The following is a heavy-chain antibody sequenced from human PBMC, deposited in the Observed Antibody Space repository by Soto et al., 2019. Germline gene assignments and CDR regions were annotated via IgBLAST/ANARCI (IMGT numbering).Heavy chain of an antibody. CDR3: ARGVGSGSYYNQYNWFDP. CDR2: INVYNGNT. Sequence: QVQLVQSGGEVKKPGASVKVSCKASGYTFTNYGISWVRQAPGQGLEWMGWINVYNGNTKYAQKVQGRVTMTTDTSTSTAYMELESLRSDDTAVYYCARGVGSGSYYNQYNWFDPWGQGTLVTVSS. D-gene: IGHD3-10*01. CDR1: GYTFTNYG. J-gene: IGHJ5*02. V-gene: IGHV1-18*01.